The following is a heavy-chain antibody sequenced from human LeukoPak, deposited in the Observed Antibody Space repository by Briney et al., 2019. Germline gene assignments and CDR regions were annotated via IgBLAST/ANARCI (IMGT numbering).Heavy chain of an antibody. CDR3: ARSYCSSTSCYSPDY. Sequence: ASVKVSCKASGYTFTSYDINWVRQATGQGPEWMGWMNPKSGNTVYAQKFQGGVTIARNTPISTVYMELRSLRSEDTAVYYCARSYCSSTSCYSPDYWGQGTLVTVSS. CDR2: MNPKSGNT. J-gene: IGHJ4*02. D-gene: IGHD2-2*01. V-gene: IGHV1-8*01. CDR1: GYTFTSYD.